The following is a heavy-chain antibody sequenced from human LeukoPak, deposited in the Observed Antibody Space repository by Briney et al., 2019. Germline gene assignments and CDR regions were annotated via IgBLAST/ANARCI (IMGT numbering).Heavy chain of an antibody. Sequence: SETLSLTCTVSADSISPYYWHWIRQPPGKGLEWIGYINYSGTTDYNPSLKSRVTISVDTSKKQLFLRLRSMTAADTAVYYCAREYSSFEYWGLGTLVTVSS. V-gene: IGHV4-59*01. D-gene: IGHD6-13*01. J-gene: IGHJ4*02. CDR2: INYSGTT. CDR3: AREYSSFEY. CDR1: ADSISPYY.